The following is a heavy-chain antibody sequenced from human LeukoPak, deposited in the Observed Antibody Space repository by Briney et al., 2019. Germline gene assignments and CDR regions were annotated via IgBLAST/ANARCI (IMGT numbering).Heavy chain of an antibody. V-gene: IGHV4-31*03. CDR3: ARDHNWGFDY. Sequence: SQTLSLTCTVSGGSISSGGYYWSWIRQHPGKGLEWIGYIYTSVSTYYNPSLESRVTISVDTSKNQFSLKLSSVTAADTAVYYCARDHNWGFDYWGQGTLVTVSS. D-gene: IGHD1-1*01. J-gene: IGHJ4*02. CDR1: GGSISSGGYY. CDR2: IYTSVST.